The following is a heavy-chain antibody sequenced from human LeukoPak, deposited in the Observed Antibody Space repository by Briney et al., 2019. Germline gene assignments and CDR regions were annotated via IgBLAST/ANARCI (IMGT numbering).Heavy chain of an antibody. V-gene: IGHV3-30*02. CDR3: AKDLMKYQLPPDY. CDR1: GFTFSNYG. J-gene: IGHJ4*02. D-gene: IGHD2-2*01. Sequence: AGGSLRLSCAASGFTFSNYGIHWVRQAPGKGLEWVAFIRFDGSNKYYAESVKGRFTISRDNSKNTLYLQMNSLRAEDTAVYYCAKDLMKYQLPPDYWGQGTLVTVSS. CDR2: IRFDGSNK.